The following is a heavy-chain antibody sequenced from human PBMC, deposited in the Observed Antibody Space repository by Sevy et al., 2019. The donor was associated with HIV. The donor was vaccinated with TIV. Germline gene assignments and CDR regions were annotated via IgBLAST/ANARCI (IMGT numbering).Heavy chain of an antibody. D-gene: IGHD1-1*01. CDR3: ARDPLQTGNDAFDI. CDR1: GFTFSSYS. J-gene: IGHJ3*02. V-gene: IGHV3-48*01. CDR2: ISSSSSTI. Sequence: GGSLRLSCAASGFTFSSYSMNWVRQAPGKGLEWVSYISSSSSTIYYAYSVKGRFTISRDNAKNSLYLQMNSLRAEDTAVYYCARDPLQTGNDAFDIWGQGTMVTVSS.